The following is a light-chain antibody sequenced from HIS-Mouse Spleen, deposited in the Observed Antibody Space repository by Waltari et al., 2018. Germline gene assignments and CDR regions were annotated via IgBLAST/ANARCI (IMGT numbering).Light chain of an antibody. Sequence: EIVLTQSPATLSLSPGERATLSCRASQSVSSYLAWYQQKPGQAPRLLIYDASNRATGIPARLSGSGSGTDFTLTISSLEPEDFAVYYCQQRSNWLTFGGGTK. CDR1: QSVSSY. J-gene: IGKJ4*01. CDR3: QQRSNWLT. CDR2: DAS. V-gene: IGKV3-11*01.